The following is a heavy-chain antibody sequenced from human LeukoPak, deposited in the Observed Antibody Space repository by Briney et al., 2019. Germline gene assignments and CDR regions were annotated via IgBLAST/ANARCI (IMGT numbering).Heavy chain of an antibody. D-gene: IGHD2-21*02. Sequence: GAPLKISCEGSGYSFSNYWIGWVRQMPGKGLEWMGIIYPGDYETRYSPSFQGLVTISVDKSISTAYLQWSSLKASDTAMYYCAIPPGYCGNDCSFDHWGQGTLVTVSS. CDR3: AIPPGYCGNDCSFDH. V-gene: IGHV5-51*01. CDR2: IYPGDYET. CDR1: GYSFSNYW. J-gene: IGHJ4*02.